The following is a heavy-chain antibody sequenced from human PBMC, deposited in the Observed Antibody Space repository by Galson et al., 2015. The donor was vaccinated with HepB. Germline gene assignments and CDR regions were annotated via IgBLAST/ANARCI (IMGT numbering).Heavy chain of an antibody. CDR3: ARSHRTGLYDAFDI. Sequence: SLRLSCAASGFTFNTYAMHWVRQAPGKGLEWVAAISKDGSEKYYADSVKGRLTISRDNTRETLILQMNSLRPDDTAVYSCARSHRTGLYDAFDIWGQGTGVTVSS. CDR1: GFTFNTYA. CDR2: ISKDGSEK. J-gene: IGHJ3*02. V-gene: IGHV3-30-3*01. D-gene: IGHD3/OR15-3a*01.